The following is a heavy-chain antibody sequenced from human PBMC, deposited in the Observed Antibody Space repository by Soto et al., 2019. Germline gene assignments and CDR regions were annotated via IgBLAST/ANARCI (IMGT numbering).Heavy chain of an antibody. D-gene: IGHD1-1*01. J-gene: IGHJ6*02. Sequence: PSETLSLTCTVSGGSIRSGGYYWSWIRQHPGKGLEWIGYIYYSGDTYYNPSLKSRLPISVDTSKNQFSLKMSSVTAADTAMYYCARESEGTHYYYGLDVWGQGTTVTVSS. CDR2: IYYSGDT. CDR3: ARESEGTHYYYGLDV. V-gene: IGHV4-31*03. CDR1: GGSIRSGGYY.